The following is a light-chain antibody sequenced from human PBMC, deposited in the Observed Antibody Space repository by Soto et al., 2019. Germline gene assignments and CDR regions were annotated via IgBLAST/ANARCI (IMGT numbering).Light chain of an antibody. CDR2: EVY. CDR1: NSDIGAYNY. CDR3: SSYTSSSTLDV. V-gene: IGLV2-8*01. J-gene: IGLJ1*01. Sequence: QSVLAQPPSASGSPGQSVTISCTGTNSDIGAYNYVAWYRQHPGTAPKVLIYEVYKRPSGVPDRFSGSKSGNTASLTVSGLQVDDEADYYCSSYTSSSTLDVFGTGTKVTVL.